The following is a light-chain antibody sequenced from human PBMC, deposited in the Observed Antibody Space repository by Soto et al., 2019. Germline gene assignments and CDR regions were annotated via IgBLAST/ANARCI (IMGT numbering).Light chain of an antibody. J-gene: IGKJ1*01. CDR1: QGISSY. CDR2: AAS. CDR3: QQYYSYPHT. V-gene: IGKV1-8*01. Sequence: AIRMTQSPSSFSASTGDRVTITCRASQGISSYLAWYQQKPGKAPKLLIYAASTLQSWVPSRFSGSGSGTDFTLTISCLQSEDFANYYCQQYYSYPHTFGQGTKVEIK.